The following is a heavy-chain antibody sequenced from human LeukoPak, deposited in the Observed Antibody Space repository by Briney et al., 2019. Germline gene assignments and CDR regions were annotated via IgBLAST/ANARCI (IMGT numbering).Heavy chain of an antibody. Sequence: SETLSLTCTVSGGSISSSSYYWGWIRQPPGKGLEWIGSIYYSGSTYYNPSLKSRVTISVDTSKNQFSLKLSSVTAADTAVYYCARAYWVDTAMRYYFDYWGQGTLVTVSS. D-gene: IGHD5-18*01. V-gene: IGHV4-39*07. CDR2: IYYSGST. CDR3: ARAYWVDTAMRYYFDY. J-gene: IGHJ4*02. CDR1: GGSISSSSYY.